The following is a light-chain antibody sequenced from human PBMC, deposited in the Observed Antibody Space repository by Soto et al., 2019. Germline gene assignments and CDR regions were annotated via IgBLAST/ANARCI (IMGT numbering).Light chain of an antibody. CDR2: SAS. CDR3: QQGFHTPPT. J-gene: IGKJ1*01. CDR1: QGIKSF. Sequence: DIQMTQSPSSLFASVGNRLTITFRESQGIKSFLSWYQKRPGKAPYILIYSASTLQSGVPSRFSGSGSGTDFTLTISSLQPEDVATYYCQQGFHTPPTFGQGTKVDIK. V-gene: IGKV1-39*01.